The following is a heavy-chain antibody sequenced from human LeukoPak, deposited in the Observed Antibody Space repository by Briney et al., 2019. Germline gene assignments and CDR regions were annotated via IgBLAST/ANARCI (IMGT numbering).Heavy chain of an antibody. D-gene: IGHD5-18*01. CDR3: VSPRGFSYGYFDY. J-gene: IGHJ4*02. V-gene: IGHV4-39*01. Sequence: SETLSLTCTVSGGSISSSSAYWGWIRQPPGKGLEWIGSIYYSKNTYYNPSLKSRVTISADTSKNQFSLALGSVSATDTAVYYCVSPRGFSYGYFDYWGQGTLVAVSS. CDR1: GGSISSSSAY. CDR2: IYYSKNT.